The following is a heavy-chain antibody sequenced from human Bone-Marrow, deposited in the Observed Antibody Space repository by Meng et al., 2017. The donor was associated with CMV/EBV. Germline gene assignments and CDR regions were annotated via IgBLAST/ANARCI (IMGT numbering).Heavy chain of an antibody. Sequence: SQTLSLTCAVYGGSFSGYYWSWIRQPPGKGLEWIGEINHSGSTNYNPSLKSRVTISVDTSKNQFSLKLSSVTAEDTAVYYCARDIRWNYGPGYWGQVTLVTFSS. CDR1: GGSFSGYY. CDR3: ARDIRWNYGPGY. CDR2: INHSGST. J-gene: IGHJ4*02. D-gene: IGHD1-7*01. V-gene: IGHV4-34*01.